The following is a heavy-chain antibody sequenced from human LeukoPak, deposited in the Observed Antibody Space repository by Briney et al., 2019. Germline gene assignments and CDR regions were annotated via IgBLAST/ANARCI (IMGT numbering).Heavy chain of an antibody. D-gene: IGHD6-19*01. J-gene: IGHJ4*02. CDR1: GGSFSGYY. CDR3: ARDPPGIAVAGTSS. CDR2: INHSGST. V-gene: IGHV4-34*01. Sequence: PSETLSLTCAVYGGSFSGYYWSWLRQPPGKGLEWIGEINHSGSTNYNPSLKSRVTISVDTSKNQFSLKLSSVTAADTAVYYCARDPPGIAVAGTSSWGQGTLVTVSS.